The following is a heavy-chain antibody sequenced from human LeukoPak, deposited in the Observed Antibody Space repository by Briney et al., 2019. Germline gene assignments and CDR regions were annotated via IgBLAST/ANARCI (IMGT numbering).Heavy chain of an antibody. D-gene: IGHD5-18*01. V-gene: IGHV4-59*08. J-gene: IGHJ4*02. CDR2: ISYIGST. CDR1: GGSISTYH. Sequence: PSETLSLTCTVSGGSISTYHWSWIRQPPGKGLEWSGYISYIGSTNYNTSLKSRVTISVDSSKNQYSLNLNSVTAADTAVYYCARRGYSYGTMYYFDYWGQGTLVTVSS. CDR3: ARRGYSYGTMYYFDY.